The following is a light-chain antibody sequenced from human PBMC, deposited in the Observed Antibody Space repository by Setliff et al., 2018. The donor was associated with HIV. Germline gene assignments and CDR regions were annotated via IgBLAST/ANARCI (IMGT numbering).Light chain of an antibody. CDR2: RNN. Sequence: QSALTQPPSASGTPGQRFAISCSGRSSNIGSNYVYWYQQLPGTAPNLLIYRNNQRPSGVPDRFSGSKSGTSASLAISGLRSEDEADYYCAAWDDSLSGLVFGGGTK. V-gene: IGLV1-47*01. J-gene: IGLJ3*02. CDR3: AAWDDSLSGLV. CDR1: SSNIGSNY.